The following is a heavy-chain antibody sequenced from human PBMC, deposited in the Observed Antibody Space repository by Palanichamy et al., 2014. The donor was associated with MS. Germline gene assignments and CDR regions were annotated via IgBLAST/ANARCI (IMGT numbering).Heavy chain of an antibody. V-gene: IGHV3-30*04. CDR1: GFTFSGYA. CDR3: ARDLWFGELLCYGMDV. Sequence: QVQLVESGGGVVQPGRSLRLSCAASGFTFSGYAMHWVRQAPGKGLEWVAVISYDGSNKYYADSVKGRFTISRDSSKNTLYLQMNSLRAEDTAVYYCARDLWFGELLCYGMDVWGQGTTVTVSS. D-gene: IGHD3-10*01. CDR2: ISYDGSNK. J-gene: IGHJ6*02.